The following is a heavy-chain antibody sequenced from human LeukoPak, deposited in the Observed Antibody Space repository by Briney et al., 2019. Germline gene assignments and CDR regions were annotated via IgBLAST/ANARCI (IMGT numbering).Heavy chain of an antibody. CDR1: GDSVSSNSAA. CDR2: TYYRSKWYN. J-gene: IGHJ2*01. Sequence: SQTLSLTCAISGDSVSSNSAAWNWIRQSPSRGLEWLGRTYYRSKWYNDYAVSVKSRITINPDTSKNQFSLQLNSVTPEDTAVYYCARDRATDGHNKRFLWYFDLWGRGTLVTVSS. D-gene: IGHD5-24*01. CDR3: ARDRATDGHNKRFLWYFDL. V-gene: IGHV6-1*01.